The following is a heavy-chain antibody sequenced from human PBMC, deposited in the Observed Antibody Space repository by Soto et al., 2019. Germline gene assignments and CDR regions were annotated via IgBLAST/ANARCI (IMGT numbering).Heavy chain of an antibody. D-gene: IGHD3-22*01. V-gene: IGHV1-18*01. CDR1: GYTFTAYG. CDR2: VSPNDDRT. CDR3: ARELNTESSAYYSFAF. Sequence: QVQMVQSGPEVKMPGASVKVSCKTSGYTFTAYGLAWLRQAPGQRPAWMGWVSPNDDRTNYARKFQGRVTMTTDRSTTTTSMELRSLGTDDTAVYYCARELNTESSAYYSFAFWGQGTLVTVSS. J-gene: IGHJ4*02.